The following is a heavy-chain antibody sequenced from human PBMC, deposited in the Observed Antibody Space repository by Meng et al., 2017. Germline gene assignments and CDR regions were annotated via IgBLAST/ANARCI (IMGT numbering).Heavy chain of an antibody. CDR1: GFTFSGYS. Sequence: VPSVGVGGGLAKAGGARSLSCAASGFTFSGYSMNGVRQGPGKGLEWVASISSSSSYIYYADSVKGRFTISRDNAKNSLYLQMNSLRAEDTAVYYCARDGPHTHSWGQGTLVTVSS. V-gene: IGHV3-21*01. D-gene: IGHD2-2*02. CDR2: ISSSSSYI. J-gene: IGHJ5*02. CDR3: ARDGPHTHS.